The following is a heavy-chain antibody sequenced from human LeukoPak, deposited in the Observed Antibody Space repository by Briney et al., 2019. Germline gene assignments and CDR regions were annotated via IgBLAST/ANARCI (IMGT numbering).Heavy chain of an antibody. Sequence: PSETLSLTCAVYGGSFSGYYWSWIRQPPGKGLEWIGEINHSGSTNYNPSLKSRVTISVDTSKNQFSLKLSSVTAADTAVYYCARGGYSLDYWGQGTLVTVSS. CDR3: ARGGYSLDY. CDR2: INHSGST. J-gene: IGHJ4*02. CDR1: GGSFSGYY. D-gene: IGHD1-1*01. V-gene: IGHV4-34*01.